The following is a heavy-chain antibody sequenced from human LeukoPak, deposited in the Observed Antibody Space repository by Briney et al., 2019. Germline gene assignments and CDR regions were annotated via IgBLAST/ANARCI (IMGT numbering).Heavy chain of an antibody. J-gene: IGHJ5*02. CDR2: IHHTGNT. D-gene: IGHD6-19*01. Sequence: PSETLSLTCTVSGSSITTYTHWGWIRQSPGKGLEWIASIHHTGNTYYNPSLKSRVTISVDTSKNQFSLKLSSVTAADTAVYYCARKGSRRQWLVQGGDNWFDPWGQGTLVTVSS. CDR1: GSSITTYTH. CDR3: ARKGSRRQWLVQGGDNWFDP. V-gene: IGHV4-38-2*02.